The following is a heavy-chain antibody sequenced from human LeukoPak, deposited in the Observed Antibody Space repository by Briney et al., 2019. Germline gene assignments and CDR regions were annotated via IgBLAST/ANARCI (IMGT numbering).Heavy chain of an antibody. Sequence: SVKVSCKASGGTFSSYAISWVRQAPGQGLEWMGGIIPIFGTANSPQKFQGRVTITAYESTSTAYMELSRLRSEEPAVHYCARTYDYVWGSYRYMEDYYYGMDVWGQGTTVTVSS. J-gene: IGHJ6*01. CDR2: IIPIFGTA. CDR3: ARTYDYVWGSYRYMEDYYYGMDV. CDR1: GGTFSSYA. V-gene: IGHV1-69*01. D-gene: IGHD3-16*02.